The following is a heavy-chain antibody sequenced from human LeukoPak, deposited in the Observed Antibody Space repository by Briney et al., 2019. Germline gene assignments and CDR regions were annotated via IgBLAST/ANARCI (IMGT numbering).Heavy chain of an antibody. CDR3: AKGGGGYSSGWYHYYYGMDV. CDR1: GFTFSSYA. CDR2: ISGSGGST. J-gene: IGHJ6*02. Sequence: GGSLRLSCAASGFTFSSYAMSWVRQVPGKGLEWVSAISGSGGSTYYADSVKGRFTISRDNSKNTLYLQMNSLRAEDTAVYYCAKGGGGYSSGWYHYYYGMDVWGQGTTVTVSS. V-gene: IGHV3-23*01. D-gene: IGHD6-19*01.